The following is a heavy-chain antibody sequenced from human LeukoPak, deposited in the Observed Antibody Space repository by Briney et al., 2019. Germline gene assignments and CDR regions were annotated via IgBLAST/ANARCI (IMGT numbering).Heavy chain of an antibody. CDR2: ISGSGGNT. Sequence: GGSLRLSCAASGFTFSGYTMIWVRQAPGKGLEWVSGISGSGGNTYYADSVKGRFTISRDNSRNTLYLEMNSLRVEDTAVYYCAKSFDYWGQGTLVTVSS. CDR1: GFTFSGYT. V-gene: IGHV3-23*01. J-gene: IGHJ4*02. CDR3: AKSFDY.